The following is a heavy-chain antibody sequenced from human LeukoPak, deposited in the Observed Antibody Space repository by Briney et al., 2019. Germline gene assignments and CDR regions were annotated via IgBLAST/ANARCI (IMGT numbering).Heavy chain of an antibody. Sequence: GESLKISCKGSGYTFTSYWIGWVRQMPGKGLEWMGIIYPGDSDTRYSPSFQGQVTISADKSISTAYLQWSSLKASDTAIYYCARGGKGYSYGYPVDYWGQGTLVTVSS. CDR2: IYPGDSDT. CDR3: ARGGKGYSYGYPVDY. V-gene: IGHV5-51*01. D-gene: IGHD5-18*01. CDR1: GYTFTSYW. J-gene: IGHJ4*02.